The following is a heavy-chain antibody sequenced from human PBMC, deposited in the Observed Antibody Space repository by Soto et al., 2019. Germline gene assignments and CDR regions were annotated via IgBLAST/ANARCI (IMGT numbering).Heavy chain of an antibody. Sequence: QVQLRQWGAGLLKPSETLVLTCAVSGGSFTDYYWGWIRQSPGKGLEWIGEINHSASSTYNPSLASRVTILVDTSKKQFSLRLTSVTAADTAMYYCARGEYDSSGLYSWAPLGFDVWGHWTTVTVSS. CDR2: INHSASS. D-gene: IGHD3-22*01. V-gene: IGHV4-34*01. J-gene: IGHJ6*02. CDR3: ARGEYDSSGLYSWAPLGFDV. CDR1: GGSFTDYY.